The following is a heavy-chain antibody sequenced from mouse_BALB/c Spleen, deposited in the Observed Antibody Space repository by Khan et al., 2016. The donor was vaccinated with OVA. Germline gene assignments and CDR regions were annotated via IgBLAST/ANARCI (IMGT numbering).Heavy chain of an antibody. V-gene: IGHV9-1*02. J-gene: IGHJ1*01. CDR2: INTYTGEP. D-gene: IGHD4-1*01. Sequence: QIQLVQSGPELKKPGETVRISCKASGYTFTDHGVNWVKQAPGKGLKWMGWINTYTGEPTYTDDFKGRFAFSLETSAITAYSEINNLNNEDMATYLRSRGFWDADFWGAGTTVTVSS. CDR1: GYTFTDHG. CDR3: SRGFWDADF.